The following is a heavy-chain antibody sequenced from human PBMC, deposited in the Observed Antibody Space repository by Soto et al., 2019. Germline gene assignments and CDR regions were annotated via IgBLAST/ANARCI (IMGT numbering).Heavy chain of an antibody. V-gene: IGHV2-5*02. D-gene: IGHD3-10*02. CDR2: IYWDDDK. CDR3: AHYVAIRPAGWFEP. Sequence: QITLKESGPTLVKPTQTLTLTCTFSGLSLSTSGEAVGWIRQPPGKALEWLALIYWDDDKRYNQTLKTRLTTTADALKHQLVFTLAAIDPVDTATYYSAHYVAIRPAGWFEPRGQCILVTVYS. J-gene: IGHJ5*02. CDR1: GLSLSTSGEA.